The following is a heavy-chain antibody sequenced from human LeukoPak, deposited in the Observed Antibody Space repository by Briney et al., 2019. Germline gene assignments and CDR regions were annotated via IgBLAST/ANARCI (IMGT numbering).Heavy chain of an antibody. CDR1: GFTFSSYA. D-gene: IGHD2-2*02. J-gene: IGHJ4*02. V-gene: IGHV3-23*01. CDR3: AKAGHCSSTSCYKPFLRPFDY. Sequence: GGFLRLSCAASGFTFSSYAMSWVRQAPGKGLEWVSAISGSGGSTYYADSVKGRFTISRDNSKNTLYLQMNSLRAEDTAVYYCAKAGHCSSTSCYKPFLRPFDYWGQGTLVTVSS. CDR2: ISGSGGST.